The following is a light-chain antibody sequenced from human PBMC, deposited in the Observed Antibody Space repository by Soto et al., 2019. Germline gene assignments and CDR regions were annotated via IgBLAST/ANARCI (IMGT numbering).Light chain of an antibody. CDR3: CSYAGSSTLREV. V-gene: IGLV2-23*03. CDR2: EGS. CDR1: SSDVGSYNL. Sequence: QAVVTQPASVSGSPGQSITISCTGTSSDVGSYNLVSWYQQHPGKAPKLMIYEGSKRPSGVSNRFSGSKSGNTASLTISGLQAEDEADYYCCSYAGSSTLREVFGGGTKLTVL. J-gene: IGLJ2*01.